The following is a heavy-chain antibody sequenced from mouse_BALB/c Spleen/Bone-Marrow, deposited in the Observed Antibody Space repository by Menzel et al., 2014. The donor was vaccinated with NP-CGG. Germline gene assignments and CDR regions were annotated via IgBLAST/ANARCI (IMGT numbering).Heavy chain of an antibody. V-gene: IGHV4-1*02. J-gene: IGHJ3*01. CDR2: INPDSSTI. CDR3: AREGIPAWFAY. Sequence: EVQLQQSGGGLVQPGGSLKLSCAASGFDFSRYWVSWVRQAPGKGLEWIGEINPDSSTINYTPSLKDKFIISRDNAKNTLYLQMSKVRSEDTALYYCAREGIPAWFAYWGQGTLVTVSA. CDR1: GFDFSRYW.